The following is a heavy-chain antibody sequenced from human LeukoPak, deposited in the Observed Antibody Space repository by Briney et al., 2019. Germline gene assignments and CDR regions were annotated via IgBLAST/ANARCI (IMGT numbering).Heavy chain of an antibody. CDR1: GFTFSSYG. D-gene: IGHD3-22*01. J-gene: IGHJ3*02. V-gene: IGHV3-23*01. CDR2: ISASGGSI. CDR3: ARAKDYYDSSGYYSDAFDI. Sequence: QAGGTLRLSCETSGFTFSSYGMSWVRQAPGKGLERVSAISASGGSIYYADSVKGRFTISRDNYKNTLYLQMNSLRAEDTAVYYCARAKDYYDSSGYYSDAFDIWGQGTMVTVSS.